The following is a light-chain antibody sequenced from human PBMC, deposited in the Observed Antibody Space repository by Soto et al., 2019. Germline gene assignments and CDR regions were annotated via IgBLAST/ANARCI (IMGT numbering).Light chain of an antibody. V-gene: IGKV1-5*03. CDR2: KAS. J-gene: IGKJ1*01. CDR1: QTISSW. Sequence: DIQMTQPPSTLSGSVGDRPTITCRASQTISSWLAWYQQKPGKXPKXXIYKASTLKSGVPSRFSGSGSGTEGTITISSLQPDDCATYYGQHYNSYSEAFGQGTKVDIK. CDR3: QHYNSYSEA.